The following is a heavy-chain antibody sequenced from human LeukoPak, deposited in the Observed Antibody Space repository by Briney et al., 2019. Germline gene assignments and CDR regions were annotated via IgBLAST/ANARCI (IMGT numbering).Heavy chain of an antibody. V-gene: IGHV1-2*02. Sequence: ASVKVSCKASGYTFSGYYMHWVRQAPGQGLEWMGWINPNSGDTNYAQKFQGRVTMTRGTSTSTVYMELSSLISEDTAVYYCARNSGSGFDYWGQGTLVTVSS. J-gene: IGHJ4*02. CDR3: ARNSGSGFDY. D-gene: IGHD2-15*01. CDR1: GYTFSGYY. CDR2: INPNSGDT.